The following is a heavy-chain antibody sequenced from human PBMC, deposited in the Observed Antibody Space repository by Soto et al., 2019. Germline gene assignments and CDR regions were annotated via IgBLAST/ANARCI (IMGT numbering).Heavy chain of an antibody. Sequence: SETLSLTCAVYGGSFSGYYWSWIRQPPGKGLEWIGEINHSGSTNYNPSLKSRVTISVDTSKNQFSLKLSSVTAADTAVYYCARGSTKSIWSGYFSVLRSAFDYWGQGTLVTVSS. CDR3: ARGSTKSIWSGYFSVLRSAFDY. J-gene: IGHJ4*02. D-gene: IGHD3-3*01. V-gene: IGHV4-34*01. CDR1: GGSFSGYY. CDR2: INHSGST.